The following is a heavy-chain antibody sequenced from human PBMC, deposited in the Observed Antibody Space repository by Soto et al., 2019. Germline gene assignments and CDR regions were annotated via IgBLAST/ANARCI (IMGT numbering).Heavy chain of an antibody. Sequence: QVQLQESGPGLVKPSQTLSLTCTVSGGSISRGDYYWSWIRQPPGKGLEWIGYIYYSGSTYYNPSLKSRVTISVDTSKNQFSLKLSSVTAADTAVYYCARVIVTYTAMVTPYYFDYWGQGTLVTVSS. D-gene: IGHD5-18*01. V-gene: IGHV4-30-4*01. J-gene: IGHJ4*02. CDR3: ARVIVTYTAMVTPYYFDY. CDR1: GGSISRGDYY. CDR2: IYYSGST.